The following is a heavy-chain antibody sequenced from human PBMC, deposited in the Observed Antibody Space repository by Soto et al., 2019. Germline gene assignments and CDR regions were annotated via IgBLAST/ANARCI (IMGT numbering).Heavy chain of an antibody. CDR3: ARHDKGQYCSGGSCYPSRPLDY. V-gene: IGHV5-51*01. J-gene: IGHJ4*02. CDR1: GYSFTSYW. D-gene: IGHD2-15*01. Sequence: GESLKISCKGSGYSFTSYWIGWVRQMPGKGLEWMGIIYPGDSDTRYSPSFQGHVTISADKSISTAYLQWSSLKASDTAMYYCARHDKGQYCSGGSCYPSRPLDYWGQGTLVTVSS. CDR2: IYPGDSDT.